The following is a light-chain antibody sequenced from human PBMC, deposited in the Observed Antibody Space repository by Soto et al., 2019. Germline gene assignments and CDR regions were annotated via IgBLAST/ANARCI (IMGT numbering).Light chain of an antibody. V-gene: IGLV2-14*03. CDR3: CSSTSSSTLVL. Sequence: QSVLTQPASVSGSPGQSITISCSGTSGDIGAYNYVSWYQQHPGKAPKLMIFDLSDRPSGVSICFSGSKSGIPASLTISGLQAEDEAEYYCCSSTSSSTLVLFGGGIKVTDL. CDR1: SGDIGAYNY. J-gene: IGLJ2*01. CDR2: DLS.